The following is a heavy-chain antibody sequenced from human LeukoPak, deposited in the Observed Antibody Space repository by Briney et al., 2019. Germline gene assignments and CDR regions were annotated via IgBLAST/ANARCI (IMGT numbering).Heavy chain of an antibody. J-gene: IGHJ4*02. CDR3: ARVDYYGSGSFDY. V-gene: IGHV4-59*01. CDR2: IYDSGNT. D-gene: IGHD3-10*01. CDR1: GGSISNY. Sequence: PSETLSLTCTVSGGSISNYWSWIRQPPGKGLEWIGYIYDSGNTNYNPSLKSRVTISVDTSKNQFSLKLSSVTAADTAVYYCARVDYYGSGSFDYWGQGTLVTVSS.